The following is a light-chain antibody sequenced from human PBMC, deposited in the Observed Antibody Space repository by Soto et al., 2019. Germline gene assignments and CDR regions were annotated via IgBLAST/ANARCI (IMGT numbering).Light chain of an antibody. Sequence: QSVLTQPPSASGTPGQRVTISCSGSSSNIGSNTVNWYQQLPGTAPKLLIYSNNQRPSGVPDRFSGSKSRTSASLAISGLLSEDEADYYCAAWDDSLNGWVFGGGTKLTVL. CDR2: SNN. V-gene: IGLV1-44*01. J-gene: IGLJ3*02. CDR3: AAWDDSLNGWV. CDR1: SSNIGSNT.